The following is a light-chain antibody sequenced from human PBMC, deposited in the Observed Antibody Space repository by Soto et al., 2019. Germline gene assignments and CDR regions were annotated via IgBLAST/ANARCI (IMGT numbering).Light chain of an antibody. Sequence: QSVLTQPASVSGSPGQSITISCTGTSSDVGGYNFVCWYQQHPGKAPKLMIYDVSNRPSGVSNRFSGSKSGNTASLTISGLQAEDEADYSCSSYTSSSTLYVFGTGTKVTVL. V-gene: IGLV2-14*01. CDR2: DVS. J-gene: IGLJ1*01. CDR3: SSYTSSSTLYV. CDR1: SSDVGGYNF.